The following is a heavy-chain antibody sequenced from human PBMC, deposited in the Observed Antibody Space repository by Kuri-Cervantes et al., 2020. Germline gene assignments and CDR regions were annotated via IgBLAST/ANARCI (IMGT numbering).Heavy chain of an antibody. CDR3: ARGDYYDSSGYGFYIDY. CDR1: GGSISSYY. V-gene: IGHV4-59*01. CDR2: IYYSGST. D-gene: IGHD3-22*01. Sequence: SETLSLTCTVSGGSISSYYWSWIRQPPGKGLEWIGYIYYSGSTNYNPSLKSRVTISVDTSKNQFSLKLSSVTAADTAVYYCARGDYYDSSGYGFYIDYWGQGTLVTVSS. J-gene: IGHJ4*02.